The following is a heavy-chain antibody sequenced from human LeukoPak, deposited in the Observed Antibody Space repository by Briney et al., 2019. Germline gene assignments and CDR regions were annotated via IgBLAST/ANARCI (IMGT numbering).Heavy chain of an antibody. Sequence: GGSLRLSCAASGFTFSSYEMNWVRQAPGKGLEWISYISSSGSTIYYADSVKGRFTISRDNAQNSLYLQMNSLRAEDTAVYYCARGRGGYSYSLQRGYYFDYWGQGTLVTVSS. D-gene: IGHD5-18*01. CDR3: ARGRGGYSYSLQRGYYFDY. V-gene: IGHV3-48*03. CDR2: ISSSGSTI. J-gene: IGHJ4*02. CDR1: GFTFSSYE.